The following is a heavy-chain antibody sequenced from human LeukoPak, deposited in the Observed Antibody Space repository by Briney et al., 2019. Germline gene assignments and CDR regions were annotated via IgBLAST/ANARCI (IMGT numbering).Heavy chain of an antibody. V-gene: IGHV3-7*01. D-gene: IGHD5-18*01. Sequence: GGSLRLSCAASGFTFSIYWMSWVRQAPGKGLEWVANIKQDGSEKYYVDSVKGRFTISRDNAKNSLYLQMNSLRAEDTAVYYCARDPGYSYGYNYWGQGTLVTVSS. CDR2: IKQDGSEK. J-gene: IGHJ4*02. CDR3: ARDPGYSYGYNY. CDR1: GFTFSIYW.